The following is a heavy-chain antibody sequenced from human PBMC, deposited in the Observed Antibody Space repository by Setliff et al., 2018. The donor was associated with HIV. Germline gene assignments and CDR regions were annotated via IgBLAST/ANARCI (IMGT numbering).Heavy chain of an antibody. J-gene: IGHJ4*02. CDR3: VREAGASGGFDRADFDH. V-gene: IGHV3-21*01. CDR1: GFTFRIYS. CDR2: ISGSRT. D-gene: IGHD5-12*01. Sequence: PGGSLRLSCAASGFTFRIYSMNWVRQAPGKGLEWVSSISGSRTYYADSVEGRFTISRDDAENSLYLQMSILRADDTALYYCVREAGASGGFDRADFDHWGQGTLVTVSS.